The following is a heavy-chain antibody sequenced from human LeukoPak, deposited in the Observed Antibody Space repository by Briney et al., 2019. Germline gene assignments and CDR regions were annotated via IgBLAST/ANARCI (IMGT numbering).Heavy chain of an antibody. V-gene: IGHV6-1*01. D-gene: IGHD3-10*01. CDR1: GDSVSTNSAS. J-gene: IGHJ4*02. CDR2: TYYKSKWYN. CDR3: ARGHRFAFDY. Sequence: SQTLSLTCAISGDSVSTNSASWNWIRQSPSRGLEWLGRTYYKSKWYNDYSVSVKGRITVIPDTSKNQFSLQLNSVTAEDTAVYFCARGHRFAFDYWGQGTLVTVSS.